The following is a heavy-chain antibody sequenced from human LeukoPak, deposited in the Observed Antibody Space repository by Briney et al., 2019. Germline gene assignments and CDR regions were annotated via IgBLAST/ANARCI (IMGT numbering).Heavy chain of an antibody. CDR3: ARGQYDFWSGFYYYYMDV. CDR1: GGTFSSYA. J-gene: IGHJ6*03. Sequence: ASVKVSCKASGGTFSSYAISWVRQAPGQGLEWMGGIIPIFGTANYAQKFQGRVTITADESTSTAYMELSSLRSVDTAVYYCARGQYDFWSGFYYYYMDVWGEGTTVTVSS. D-gene: IGHD3-3*01. V-gene: IGHV1-69*01. CDR2: IIPIFGTA.